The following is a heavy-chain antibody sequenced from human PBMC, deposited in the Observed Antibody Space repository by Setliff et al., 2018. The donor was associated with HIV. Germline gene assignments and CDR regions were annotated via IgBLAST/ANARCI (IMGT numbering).Heavy chain of an antibody. CDR2: ISSYNDNT. V-gene: IGHV1-18*01. J-gene: IGHJ3*02. Sequence: ASVKVSCKASGYSFTNYGISWVRQAPGQGLEWMGWISSYNDNTNSALNLQGRVTMTTDTSTSTAYMELRSLRSDDTAVYYCARDDVGYCSGGSCYHLFDTFDIWGQGTVVTVSS. CDR1: GYSFTNYG. CDR3: ARDDVGYCSGGSCYHLFDTFDI. D-gene: IGHD2-15*01.